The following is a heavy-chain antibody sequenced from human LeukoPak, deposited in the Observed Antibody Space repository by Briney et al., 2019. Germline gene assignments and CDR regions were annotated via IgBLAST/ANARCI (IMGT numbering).Heavy chain of an antibody. CDR3: ARVEVGY. D-gene: IGHD3-10*01. CDR2: ISSSSSYI. V-gene: IGHV3-21*01. CDR1: GFTFSSYS. Sequence: KAGGSLRLSCTASGFTFSSYSMTWVRQAPGKGLEWVSSISSSSSYIYYAYSVKGRFTISRDNAKNSLYLQMNSLRAEDTAVYYCARVEVGYWGQGTLVTVSS. J-gene: IGHJ4*02.